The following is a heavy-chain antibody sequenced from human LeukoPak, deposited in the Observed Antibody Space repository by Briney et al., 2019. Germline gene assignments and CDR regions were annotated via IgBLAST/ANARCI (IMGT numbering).Heavy chain of an antibody. CDR3: ARPSFTQGSYFDY. CDR1: GFTFITYG. Sequence: GGSLRLSGPASGFTFITYGRGWFRRAQGKGLGWVANIRHDGGETYYVGSVKGRFTISRDNAKNSLYLQMNSLSAEDTAVYYCARPSFTQGSYFDYWGQGTLVTVSS. D-gene: IGHD2-15*01. J-gene: IGHJ4*02. CDR2: IRHDGGET. V-gene: IGHV3-7*01.